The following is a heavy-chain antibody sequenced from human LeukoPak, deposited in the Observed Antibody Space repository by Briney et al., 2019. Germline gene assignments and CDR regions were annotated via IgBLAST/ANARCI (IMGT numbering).Heavy chain of an antibody. D-gene: IGHD3-22*01. CDR1: GGTFSSYA. Sequence: GASVKVSCKASGGTFSSYAISWVRQAPGQGLEWMGGIIPIFGTANYAQKFQGRVTITADESTSTAYMELSSLRSEDTAVYYCTTDQTTYYYDSSGYLDAFDIWGQGTMVTVSS. CDR2: IIPIFGTA. V-gene: IGHV1-69*13. J-gene: IGHJ3*02. CDR3: TTDQTTYYYDSSGYLDAFDI.